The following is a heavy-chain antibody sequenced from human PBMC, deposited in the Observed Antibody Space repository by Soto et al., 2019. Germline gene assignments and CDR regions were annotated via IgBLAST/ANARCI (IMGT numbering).Heavy chain of an antibody. Sequence: EVQLVESGGGLVQPGGSLRLSCAASGFTFRSYWMSWVRQAPGKGLEWVANIKQDGSEKYYVDSVKGRFTISRDNAKNSLYLQMDSLRVEDTAEYYWARFPVGCCRSSSSAFDYWGQGTLVTVSS. CDR2: IKQDGSEK. V-gene: IGHV3-7*04. J-gene: IGHJ4*02. D-gene: IGHD2-2*01. CDR3: ARFPVGCCRSSSSAFDY. CDR1: GFTFRSYW.